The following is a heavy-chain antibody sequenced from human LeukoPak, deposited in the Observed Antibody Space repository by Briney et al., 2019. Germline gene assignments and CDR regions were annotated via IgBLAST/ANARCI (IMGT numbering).Heavy chain of an antibody. CDR1: GFAFGSSW. D-gene: IGHD3-16*02. J-gene: IGHJ4*02. CDR2: MNSDGTTT. CDR3: TIAGSYRFDY. V-gene: IGHV3-74*01. Sequence: GGSLRLSYAGSGFAFGSSWMHWVRQAPGKGLVWVSRMNSDGTTTNYADSVKGRFTISRDNAKNTLYLQMNSLTVEDTAVYYCTIAGSYRFDYWGQGTLVTVSP.